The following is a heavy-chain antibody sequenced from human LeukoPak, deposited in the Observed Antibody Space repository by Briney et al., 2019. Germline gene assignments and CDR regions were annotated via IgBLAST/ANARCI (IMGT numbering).Heavy chain of an antibody. J-gene: IGHJ4*02. CDR1: GVTVGTNS. D-gene: IGHD3-10*01. Sequence: GGSLRLSCAASGVTVGTNSMSWVRQAPGRGLEWVSLIYAGGNTYYPASVKGRFTISRDNSKNTLYLQMNSLRAEDTAVYYCASGEWPQDYWGQGTLVTVSS. CDR2: IYAGGNT. CDR3: ASGEWPQDY. V-gene: IGHV3-53*01.